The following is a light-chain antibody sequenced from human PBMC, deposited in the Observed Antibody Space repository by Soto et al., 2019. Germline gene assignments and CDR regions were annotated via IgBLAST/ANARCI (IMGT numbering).Light chain of an antibody. CDR1: QSVSSN. V-gene: IGKV3-15*01. CDR2: GAS. Sequence: EIVMTQSPATLSVSPGERATLSCRASQSVSSNLAWYQQKPGQAPGLLIYGASTRATGTPARFSGSGSGTEFTLTISSLQSEDFAVYYCQQYNNWPPWTFGQGTKVEIK. J-gene: IGKJ1*01. CDR3: QQYNNWPPWT.